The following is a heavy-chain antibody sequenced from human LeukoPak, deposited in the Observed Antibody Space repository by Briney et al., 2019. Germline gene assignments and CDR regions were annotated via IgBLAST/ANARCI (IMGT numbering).Heavy chain of an antibody. D-gene: IGHD5-12*01. V-gene: IGHV3-7*02. CDR1: GFTFNRYW. CDR2: IKSDGSEE. Sequence: GGSLRLSCAASGFTFNRYWMSWVRQAPGQGLEWVAQIKSDGSEEYYADSVRGRFTISRDNARNSLFLQMNSLRAEDTAVYYCARLGDKDVDIVATIEWGFDYWGQGTLVTVSS. CDR3: ARLGDKDVDIVATIEWGFDY. J-gene: IGHJ4*02.